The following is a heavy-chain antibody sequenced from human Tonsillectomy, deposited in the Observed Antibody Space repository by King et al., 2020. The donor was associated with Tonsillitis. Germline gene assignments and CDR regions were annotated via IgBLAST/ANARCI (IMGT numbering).Heavy chain of an antibody. Sequence: VQLVESGGGLVKPGGSLRLSCAASGFTLSDYYMNWIRQAPGKGLEWVSYISSSGRTIYYADSVKGRFTISRDNAKKSLYLQMNSLRAEETAVYYCARDKIPHSGTNIPNPGYYYGMDVWGQGTTVTVSS. V-gene: IGHV3-11*01. CDR1: GFTLSDYY. CDR2: ISSSGRTI. CDR3: ARDKIPHSGTNIPNPGYYYGMDV. J-gene: IGHJ6*02. D-gene: IGHD2-2*01.